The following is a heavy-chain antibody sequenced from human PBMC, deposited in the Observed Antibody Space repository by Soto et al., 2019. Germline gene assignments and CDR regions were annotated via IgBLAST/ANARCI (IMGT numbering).Heavy chain of an antibody. J-gene: IGHJ6*02. CDR1: GGTFSGYA. CDR2: IIPIFGTA. D-gene: IGHD1-26*01. V-gene: IGHV1-69*06. Sequence: ASVKVSCKASGGTFSGYAISWVRQAPGQGLEWMGGIIPIFGTANYAQKFQGRVTITADKSTGTAYMELSSLRSEDTAVYYCARWRGDVGADGDYYGMDVWGQGTTVTVSS. CDR3: ARWRGDVGADGDYYGMDV.